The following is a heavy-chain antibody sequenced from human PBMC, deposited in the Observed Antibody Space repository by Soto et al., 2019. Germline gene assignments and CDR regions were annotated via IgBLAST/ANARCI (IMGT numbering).Heavy chain of an antibody. J-gene: IGHJ6*02. CDR2: IIPIFGTA. CDR3: TRGYRSGLADYYYYGMDV. D-gene: IGHD6-19*01. CDR1: GGTFSSYA. Sequence: QVQLVQSGAEVKKPGSSVKVSCKASGGTFSSYAISWVRQAPGQGLEWMGGIIPIFGTANYAQKFQGRVTITADESTSTEYMELSSLRSEDTAVYYCTRGYRSGLADYYYYGMDVWGQGTTVTVSS. V-gene: IGHV1-69*01.